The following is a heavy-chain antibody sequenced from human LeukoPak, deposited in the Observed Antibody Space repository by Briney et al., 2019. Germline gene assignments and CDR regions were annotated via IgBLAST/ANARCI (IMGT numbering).Heavy chain of an antibody. J-gene: IGHJ6*03. CDR1: GFTFSSHW. V-gene: IGHV3-7*01. CDR2: IKQDGSEK. Sequence: PGGSLRLSCAASGFTFSSHWMSWVRQAPGKGLEWVANIKQDGSEKHYVDSVKGRFTISRDNAKNSLYLEMNGLRAEDTAVYYGASDYYYYLDVWGTGTTVTVSS. CDR3: ASDYYYYLDV.